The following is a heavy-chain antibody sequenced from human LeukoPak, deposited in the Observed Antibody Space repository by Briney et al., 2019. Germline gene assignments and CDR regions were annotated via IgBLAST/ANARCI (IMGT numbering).Heavy chain of an antibody. V-gene: IGHV4-39*01. CDR1: GGAISSISYY. Sequence: SGTPSLTCTVSGGAISSISYYWGWVRQPPGKGLEWVGSIYYSGSTYYNPSLKSRVTISVDTSKNQFSLKLSSVTAADTAVYYCAREEYSSSSGDYWGQGTLVTVSS. CDR3: AREEYSSSSGDY. J-gene: IGHJ4*02. CDR2: IYYSGST. D-gene: IGHD6-6*01.